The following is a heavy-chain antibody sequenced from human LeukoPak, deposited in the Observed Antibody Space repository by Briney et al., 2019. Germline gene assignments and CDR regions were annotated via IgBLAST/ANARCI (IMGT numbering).Heavy chain of an antibody. Sequence: PSETLSLTCAAYGVSFSGYYWSWIRQPPGKGLEWIGHIYYSGSTNYNPSLKSRVTISVDTSKNQFSLKLSSVTAADTAVYYCARVNGYSKDYWGQGTLVTVSS. V-gene: IGHV4-59*01. J-gene: IGHJ4*02. CDR2: IYYSGST. D-gene: IGHD6-13*01. CDR3: ARVNGYSKDY. CDR1: GVSFSGYY.